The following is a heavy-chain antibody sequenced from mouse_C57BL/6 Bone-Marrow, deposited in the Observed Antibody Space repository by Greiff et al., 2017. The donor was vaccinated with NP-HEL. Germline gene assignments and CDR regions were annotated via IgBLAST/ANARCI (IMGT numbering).Heavy chain of an antibody. J-gene: IGHJ3*01. CDR1: GFTFSSYA. V-gene: IGHV5-4*01. D-gene: IGHD3-1*01. CDR3: ARDRGEAWFAY. CDR2: ISDGGSYT. Sequence: EVKLQESGGGLVKPGGSLKLSCAASGFTFSSYAMSWVRQTPEKRLEWVATISDGGSYTYYPDNVKGRFTISRDNAKNNLYLQMSHLKSEDTAMYYCARDRGEAWFAYWGQGTLVTVSA.